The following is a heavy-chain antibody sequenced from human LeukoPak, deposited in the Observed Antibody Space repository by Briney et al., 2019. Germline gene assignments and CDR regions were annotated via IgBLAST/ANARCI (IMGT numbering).Heavy chain of an antibody. J-gene: IGHJ4*02. D-gene: IGHD5-18*01. V-gene: IGHV3-30*04. CDR1: GFTFSSYA. Sequence: PGGSLRFSCAASGFTFSSYAMHWVRQAPGKGLEWVAVISYDGSNKYYADSVKGRFTISRDNSKNTLYLQMNSLRAEDTAVYYCARDSGGYSYGGFDYWGQGTLVTVSS. CDR3: ARDSGGYSYGGFDY. CDR2: ISYDGSNK.